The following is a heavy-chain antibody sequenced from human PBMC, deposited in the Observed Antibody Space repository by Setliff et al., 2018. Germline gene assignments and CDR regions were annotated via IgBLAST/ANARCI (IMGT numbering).Heavy chain of an antibody. CDR2: ISSIGSLI. CDR1: GFNFSNYE. D-gene: IGHD1-20*01. J-gene: IGHJ6*04. CDR3: ASPPIRQYNYYMDV. Sequence: GGSLRLSCSGSGFNFSNYEINWVRQAPGKGLEWISYISSIGSLIHYADSVKGRFTVFRGSAGNSVHLQMNNLRVDDAAIYYCASPPIRQYNYYMDVWGKGTTVTVSS. V-gene: IGHV3-48*03.